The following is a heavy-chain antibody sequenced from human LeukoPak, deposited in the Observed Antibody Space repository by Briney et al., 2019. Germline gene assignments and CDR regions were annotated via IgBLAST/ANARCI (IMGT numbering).Heavy chain of an antibody. V-gene: IGHV4-61*01. CDR1: GGSVSSGSYY. Sequence: SETLSLTCTVSGGSVSSGSYYWNWIRQPPGKGLEWIGYIYYRGSTNYNPSLKSRATISVDTSKNQFSLKLNSVTAADTAVYFCARGIVGAAEFNYWGQGTLVTVSS. CDR2: IYYRGST. D-gene: IGHD1-26*01. J-gene: IGHJ4*02. CDR3: ARGIVGAAEFNY.